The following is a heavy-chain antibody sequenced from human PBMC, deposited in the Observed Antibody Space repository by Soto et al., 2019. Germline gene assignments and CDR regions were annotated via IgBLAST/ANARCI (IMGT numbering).Heavy chain of an antibody. J-gene: IGHJ6*02. V-gene: IGHV3-74*01. Sequence: PGGSLRLSCAASGLNFSNHWMHWVRQAPGKGLVWVSRINSDGSSTSYADSVKGRFTISRDNAKNTLYLQMNSLRAEDTAVYYCAREYYDFWSGPYGMDVWGQGTTVTVSS. CDR3: AREYYDFWSGPYGMDV. D-gene: IGHD3-3*01. CDR2: INSDGSST. CDR1: GLNFSNHW.